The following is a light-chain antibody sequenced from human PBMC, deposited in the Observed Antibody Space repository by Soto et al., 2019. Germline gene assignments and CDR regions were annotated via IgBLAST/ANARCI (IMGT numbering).Light chain of an antibody. J-gene: IGLJ1*01. V-gene: IGLV2-14*03. Sequence: QSVLTQPASVSGSPGQSITISCTGTSSDVGGYNYVSWYQHHPGKAPKLMIFDVSNRPSGVSNRFSGSKSGNTASLTISGLHPEYVSYYYCSSYTTYNPSQIVFGPVTNVTV. CDR2: DVS. CDR3: SSYTTYNPSQIV. CDR1: SSDVGGYNY.